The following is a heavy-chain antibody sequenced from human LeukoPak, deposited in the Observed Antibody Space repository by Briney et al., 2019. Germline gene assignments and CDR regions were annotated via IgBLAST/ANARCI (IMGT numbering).Heavy chain of an antibody. Sequence: SETLSLTCAVSGGSFSGYYWSWIRQPPGKGLEWIGEINHSGSTNYNPSLKSRVTISVDTSKNQFSLKLSSVTAADTAVYYCARAALGFDYWGQGTLVTVSS. CDR3: ARAALGFDY. CDR1: GGSFSGYY. V-gene: IGHV4-34*01. J-gene: IGHJ4*02. D-gene: IGHD1-26*01. CDR2: INHSGST.